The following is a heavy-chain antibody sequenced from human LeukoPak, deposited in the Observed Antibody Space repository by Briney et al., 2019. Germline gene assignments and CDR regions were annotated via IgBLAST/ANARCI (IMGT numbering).Heavy chain of an antibody. CDR1: GFTFSRNV. CDR3: AKGGIPTGPYYYFYYMDV. D-gene: IGHD3/OR15-3a*01. J-gene: IGHJ6*03. Sequence: GGSLRLSCVASGFTFSRNVLHWVRQAPGKGLEWVATISYDGNNKFHADSVKGRFTISRDNSRNTVYLQMDSLRPEDTAVYHCAKGGIPTGPYYYFYYMDVWGNGTTVTVSS. CDR2: ISYDGNNK. V-gene: IGHV3-30*01.